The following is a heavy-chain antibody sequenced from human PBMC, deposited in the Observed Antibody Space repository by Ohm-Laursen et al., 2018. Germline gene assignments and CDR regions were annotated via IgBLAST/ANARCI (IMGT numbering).Heavy chain of an antibody. D-gene: IGHD3-10*01. CDR3: AKGGSPYYYGSGSYFS. Sequence: SLRLSCTASGFTFDDYAMHWVRQAPGKGLEWVSGISWNSGNIGYVDSVKGRFTISRDNAKNSLYLQMNSLRAEDTALYYCAKGGSPYYYGSGSYFSWGQGTTVTVS. CDR1: GFTFDDYA. J-gene: IGHJ6*02. CDR2: ISWNSGNI. V-gene: IGHV3-9*01.